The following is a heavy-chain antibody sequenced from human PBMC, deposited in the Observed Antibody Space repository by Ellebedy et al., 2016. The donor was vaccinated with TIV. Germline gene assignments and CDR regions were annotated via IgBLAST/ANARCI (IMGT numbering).Heavy chain of an antibody. CDR1: GGTFSSYA. V-gene: IGHV1-69*13. CDR2: IIPIFGTA. Sequence: ASVKVSCKASGGTFSSYAISWVRQAPGQGLGWMGGIIPIFGTANYAQKFQGRVTITADESTSTAYMELSSLRSEDTAVYYCARAPLRYYYGMDVWGQGTTVTVSS. J-gene: IGHJ6*02. CDR3: ARAPLRYYYGMDV.